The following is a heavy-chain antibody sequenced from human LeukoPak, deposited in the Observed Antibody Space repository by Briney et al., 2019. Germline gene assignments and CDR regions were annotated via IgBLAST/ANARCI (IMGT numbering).Heavy chain of an antibody. CDR3: ARGDNTATTFDY. Sequence: ASAKVSCKASGYTFTGYYMHWVRQAPGQGLEWMGWINPNSGGTNYAQKFQGRVTMTRDTSISTAYMELSRLRSDDTAVYYCARGDNTATTFDYWGQGTLVTVSS. CDR1: GYTFTGYY. V-gene: IGHV1-2*02. D-gene: IGHD5-18*01. CDR2: INPNSGGT. J-gene: IGHJ4*02.